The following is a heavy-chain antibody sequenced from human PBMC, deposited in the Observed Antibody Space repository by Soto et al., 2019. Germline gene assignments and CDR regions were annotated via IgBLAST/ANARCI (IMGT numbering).Heavy chain of an antibody. V-gene: IGHV4-59*01. J-gene: IGHJ6*02. CDR1: GGSISSYY. CDR2: IYYSGST. Sequence: SETLSLTCTVSGGSISSYYWSWIRQPPGKGLEWIGYIYYSGSTNYNPSLKSRVTISVDTSKNQFSLKLSSVTAADTAVYYCARDQRFMVRGGYYGMDVWGQGTTVTVSS. CDR3: ARDQRFMVRGGYYGMDV. D-gene: IGHD3-10*01.